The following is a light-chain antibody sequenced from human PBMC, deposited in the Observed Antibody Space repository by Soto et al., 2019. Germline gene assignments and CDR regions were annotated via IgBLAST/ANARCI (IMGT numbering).Light chain of an antibody. CDR3: ISYTSSSGV. Sequence: QSVLTQPASVSGSPGQSITISCTGTSSDVGGYNYVSWYQQHPGKAPKLMIYDVSNRPSGVSNRFSGSKSGNTASLTISGLQAEDEADYYCISYTSSSGVFGGGTKVTVL. CDR1: SSDVGGYNY. J-gene: IGLJ2*01. CDR2: DVS. V-gene: IGLV2-14*01.